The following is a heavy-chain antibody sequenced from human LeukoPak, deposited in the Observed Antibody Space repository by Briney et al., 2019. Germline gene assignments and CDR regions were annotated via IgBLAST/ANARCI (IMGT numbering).Heavy chain of an antibody. V-gene: IGHV4-31*03. CDR3: ARGGPSYGPNDY. J-gene: IGHJ4*02. CDR1: GGSISSGGYY. D-gene: IGHD3-16*01. CDR2: IYYSGST. Sequence: PSETLSLTCTVSGGSISSGGYYWSWIRQHPGKGLEWIGYIYYSGSTYYNPSLKSRVTISVDTSKNQFSLRLSSVTAADTAVYYCARGGPSYGPNDYWGQGTLVTVSS.